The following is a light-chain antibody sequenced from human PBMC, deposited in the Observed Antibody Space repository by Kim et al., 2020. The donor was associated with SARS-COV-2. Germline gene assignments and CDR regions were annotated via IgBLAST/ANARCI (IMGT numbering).Light chain of an antibody. Sequence: ASTGDRVTISCRTSQGINNYLAWYRQKPGKAPELLIYAASTLQSGVPSRFSGSGSGTDFTLTISCLQSEDFATSYCQQYATFPRTFGQGTKVDIK. CDR3: QQYATFPRT. J-gene: IGKJ1*01. V-gene: IGKV1D-8*02. CDR1: QGINNY. CDR2: AAS.